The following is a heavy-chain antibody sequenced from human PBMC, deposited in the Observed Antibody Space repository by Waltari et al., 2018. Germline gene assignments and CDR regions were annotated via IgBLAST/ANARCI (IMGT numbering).Heavy chain of an antibody. Sequence: EVQLVGSGGGLVKPGGSWRLAGAASGCTFSSYTMNWVRQAPGTGLCWVSPVWVVITPKYYADSVNGRFTISRDNVNNSLHLQMISLRAEDTAVYYCAREWGVMIGTAGFYLDYWAQGTLVTVSS. CDR3: AREWGVMIGTAGFYLDY. CDR2: VWVVITPK. D-gene: IGHD3-22*01. V-gene: IGHV3-21*01. J-gene: IGHJ4*02. CDR1: GCTFSSYT.